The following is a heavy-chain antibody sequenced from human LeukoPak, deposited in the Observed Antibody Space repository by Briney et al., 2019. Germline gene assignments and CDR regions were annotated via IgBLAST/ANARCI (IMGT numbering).Heavy chain of an antibody. D-gene: IGHD3-22*01. CDR3: ARRSYYDSGGYYYDF. V-gene: IGHV5-51*01. CDR2: IYPDDSDT. CDR1: GYSFSTYW. Sequence: GESLKISCKGLGYSFSTYWNAWVGQRPGKGLEWMGIIYPDDSDTRYSPSFQGQVTISADKSISTAYLQWSSLKASDTAMYYCARRSYYDSGGYYYDFWGQGTLVTVSS. J-gene: IGHJ4*02.